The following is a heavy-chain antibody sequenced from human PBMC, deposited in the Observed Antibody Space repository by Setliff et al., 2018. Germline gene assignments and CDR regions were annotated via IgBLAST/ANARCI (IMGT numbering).Heavy chain of an antibody. CDR1: GYSFTSYW. CDR3: ARQPSALLNPDEAFDT. D-gene: IGHD3-3*01. CDR2: IYPGDSDT. V-gene: IGHV5-51*01. J-gene: IGHJ3*02. Sequence: PGESLKISCKGSGYSFTSYWIGWVRQMPGKGLEWMGIIYPGDSDTRYSPSFQGQVTISADKSISTAYLQWSSLKASDTAMYYCARQPSALLNPDEAFDTWGPGTMVTVSS.